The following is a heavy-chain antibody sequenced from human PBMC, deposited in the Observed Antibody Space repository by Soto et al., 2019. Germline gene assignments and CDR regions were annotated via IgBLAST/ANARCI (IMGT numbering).Heavy chain of an antibody. J-gene: IGHJ4*02. D-gene: IGHD2-15*01. V-gene: IGHV3-23*01. CDR2: ISGSGGSA. CDR1: GFTFSTYV. Sequence: EVQLLESGGGLVQPGGSLRLSCTVSGFTFSTYVMSWVRQAPGKGLEWVSAISGSGGSAYYADSVKGRFTISRDNSKNTLYLQMNSLRGEDTAVYYVAKGKAIAGSDYWGQGTLVTVSS. CDR3: AKGKAIAGSDY.